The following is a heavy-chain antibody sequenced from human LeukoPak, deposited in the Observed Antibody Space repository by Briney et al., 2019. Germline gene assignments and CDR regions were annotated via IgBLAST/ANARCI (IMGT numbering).Heavy chain of an antibody. Sequence: ASVTVSCKASGYSFTCYGISWVRQAPGQGLEWMGWISAYNGNTNYAQKLQGRVTMTTDTSTSTAYMELRSLRSDDTAVYYCARDLSGSSGSSWSPWFDPWGQGTLVTVSA. D-gene: IGHD6-13*01. V-gene: IGHV1-18*04. CDR2: ISAYNGNT. CDR1: GYSFTCYG. CDR3: ARDLSGSSGSSWSPWFDP. J-gene: IGHJ5*02.